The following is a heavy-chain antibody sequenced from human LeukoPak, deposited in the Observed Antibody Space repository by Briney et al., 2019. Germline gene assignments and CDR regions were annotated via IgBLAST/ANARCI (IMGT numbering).Heavy chain of an antibody. CDR3: ARDPRDSSGFTDAFDI. D-gene: IGHD3-22*01. V-gene: IGHV4-59*01. Sequence: SETLSLACTVSGGSISSYYWSWIRQPPGKGLEWNGYIYYSGSTNYNPSLKSRVTISVDTSKNQFSLKLSSVTAADTAVYYCARDPRDSSGFTDAFDIWGQGTMVTVSS. CDR1: GGSISSYY. CDR2: IYYSGST. J-gene: IGHJ3*02.